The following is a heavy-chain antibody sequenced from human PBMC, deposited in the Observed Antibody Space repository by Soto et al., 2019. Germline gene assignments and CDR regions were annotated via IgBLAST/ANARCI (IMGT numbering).Heavy chain of an antibody. J-gene: IGHJ6*02. D-gene: IGHD6-19*01. CDR3: ARQGGTVIVPVATESGWHYYYYGMDV. CDR2: ISSSGYTA. CDR1: GFTFSNYE. V-gene: IGHV3-48*03. Sequence: GGSLRLSCAASGFTFSNYEINWVRQAPGKGLEWISHISSSGYTAFYSDSVKGRFTISRDNAKNSLYLQMNSLRAEDTAVYYCARQGGTVIVPVATESGWHYYYYGMDVWGQGTTVTV.